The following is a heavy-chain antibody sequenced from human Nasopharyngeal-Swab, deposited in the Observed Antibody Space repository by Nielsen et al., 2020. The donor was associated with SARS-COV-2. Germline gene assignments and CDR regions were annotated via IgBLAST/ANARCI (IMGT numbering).Heavy chain of an antibody. V-gene: IGHV1-18*01. D-gene: IGHD6-13*01. CDR2: INPSGGNT. Sequence: WVRQAPGQGLEWMGIINPSGGNTNYAQKLQGRVTMTTDTSTSTAYMELRSLRSDDTAVYYCARDSRGAGAAAPPGYYYYYGMDVWGQGTTVTVSS. CDR3: ARDSRGAGAAAPPGYYYYYGMDV. J-gene: IGHJ6*02.